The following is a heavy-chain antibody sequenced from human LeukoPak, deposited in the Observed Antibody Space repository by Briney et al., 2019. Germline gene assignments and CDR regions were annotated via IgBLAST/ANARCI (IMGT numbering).Heavy chain of an antibody. Sequence: GGTLRLSCAASGLTFSSYGMSWVRQAPGKGLEWVSAISGSGGSTYYADSVKGRFTISRDNSKNTLYLQMNSLRAEDTAVYYCAKGRSGSYYFFDYWGQGTLVTVSS. CDR1: GLTFSSYG. J-gene: IGHJ4*02. V-gene: IGHV3-23*01. D-gene: IGHD3-10*01. CDR3: AKGRSGSYYFFDY. CDR2: ISGSGGST.